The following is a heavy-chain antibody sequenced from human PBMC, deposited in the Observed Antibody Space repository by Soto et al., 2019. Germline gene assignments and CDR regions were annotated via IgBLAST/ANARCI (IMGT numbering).Heavy chain of an antibody. CDR2: ISGSGGST. Sequence: GGSLRLSCAASGFTFISYAMSWVRQAPGKGLEWVSAISGSGGSTYYADSVKGRFTISRDNSKNSLFLQMNSLRGEDTAVYYCARSGLALPYSASHWFDPWGHGTLVTVSS. CDR3: ARSGLALPYSASHWFDP. CDR1: GFTFISYA. J-gene: IGHJ5*02. V-gene: IGHV3-23*01. D-gene: IGHD3-22*01.